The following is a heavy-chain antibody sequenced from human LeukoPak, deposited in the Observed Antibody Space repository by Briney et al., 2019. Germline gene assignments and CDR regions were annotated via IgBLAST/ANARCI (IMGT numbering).Heavy chain of an antibody. D-gene: IGHD5-12*01. Sequence: GESLKISCRGSGYSFTNYWIGWVRQMPGEGLEWMGIIYPGDSDTRYNPSFQGQVTISADKPISTAYLQWSSLEASDTAIYYCARGGVDHRCFDYWGQGSLVTVSS. V-gene: IGHV5-51*04. CDR1: GYSFTNYW. J-gene: IGHJ4*02. CDR3: ARGGVDHRCFDY. CDR2: IYPGDSDT.